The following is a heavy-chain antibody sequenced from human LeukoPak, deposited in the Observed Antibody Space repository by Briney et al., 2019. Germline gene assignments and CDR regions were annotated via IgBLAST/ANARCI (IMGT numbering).Heavy chain of an antibody. Sequence: ASVNVSCKVSGYTLTELSMHWVRQAPGKGLEWMGGFDPEDGETIYAQKFQGRVTMTEDTSTDTAYMELSSLRSEDTAVYYCATETKLRTWWSRHLFDYWGQGTLVTVSS. D-gene: IGHD2-15*01. J-gene: IGHJ4*02. CDR1: GYTLTELS. V-gene: IGHV1-24*01. CDR2: FDPEDGET. CDR3: ATETKLRTWWSRHLFDY.